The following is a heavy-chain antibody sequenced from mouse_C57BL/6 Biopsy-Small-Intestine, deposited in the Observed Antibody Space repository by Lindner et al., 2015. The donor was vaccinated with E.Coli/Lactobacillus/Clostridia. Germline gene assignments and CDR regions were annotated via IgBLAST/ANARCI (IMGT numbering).Heavy chain of an antibody. V-gene: IGHV3-1*01. Sequence: VQLQESGPGMVKPSQSLSLTCTVTGYSITSGYDWHWIRHFPGNKLEWMGYISYSGSTNYNPSLKSRVSITHDTSKNHFFLKLNSVTTEDTATYYCARGASWFAYWGQGTLVTVSA. D-gene: IGHD3-1*01. CDR3: ARGASWFAY. J-gene: IGHJ3*01. CDR1: GYSITSGYD. CDR2: ISYSGST.